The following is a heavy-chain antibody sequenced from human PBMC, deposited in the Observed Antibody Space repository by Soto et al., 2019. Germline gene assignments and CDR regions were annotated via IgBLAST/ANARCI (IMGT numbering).Heavy chain of an antibody. CDR3: ARDSLGSSSGLYYYYGMDV. V-gene: IGHV1-2*04. CDR1: GYTFTGCY. J-gene: IGHJ6*02. D-gene: IGHD6-6*01. CDR2: INPNSGGT. Sequence: ASVKVSCKASGYTFTGCYMHWVRQAPGQGLEWMGWINPNSGGTNYAQKFQGWVTMTRDTSISTAYMELSRLRSDDTAVYYCARDSLGSSSGLYYYYGMDVWGQGTTVTVSS.